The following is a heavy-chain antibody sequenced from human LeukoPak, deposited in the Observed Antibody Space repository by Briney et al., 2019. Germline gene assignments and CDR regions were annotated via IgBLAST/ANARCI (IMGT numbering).Heavy chain of an antibody. Sequence: ASVRVSCKASGYTFTSYDINWVRQAHGQGLEWMGWINPVTGKTGYAQKFQGRVTVTSNSSINTAYMDLSGLRSEDTAVYFCARRYTYGSDFDHWGQGTLVTVSS. CDR3: ARRYTYGSDFDH. D-gene: IGHD5-18*01. V-gene: IGHV1-8*01. J-gene: IGHJ4*02. CDR1: GYTFTSYD. CDR2: INPVTGKT.